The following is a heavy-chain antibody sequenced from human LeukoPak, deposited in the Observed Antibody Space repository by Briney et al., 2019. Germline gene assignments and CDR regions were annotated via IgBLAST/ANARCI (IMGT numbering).Heavy chain of an antibody. Sequence: GGSLRLSCAASGFPFSSYWMSWVRQAPGKGLEWVANINQDGSQKYYVDSVKGRFTISRDNAKNSLYLQMNSLRAEDTAVYYCARGVGATFVFIWGQGTMVTVSS. D-gene: IGHD1-26*01. V-gene: IGHV3-7*04. J-gene: IGHJ3*02. CDR1: GFPFSSYW. CDR2: INQDGSQK. CDR3: ARGVGATFVFI.